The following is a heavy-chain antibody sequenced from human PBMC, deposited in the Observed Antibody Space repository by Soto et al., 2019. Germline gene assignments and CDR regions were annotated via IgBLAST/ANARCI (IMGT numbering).Heavy chain of an antibody. CDR2: ISTYNGNT. D-gene: IGHD3-22*01. V-gene: IGHV1-18*04. CDR3: AREGYYDSSGYYSPCDS. J-gene: IGHJ4*02. CDR1: GYTFTTYG. Sequence: VSCKASGYTFTTYGISWARQAPGQGLEWMGWISTYNGNTNYAQKFQGRVTMTTDTSTSTAYMELRSLRSDDTAVYYCAREGYYDSSGYYSPCDSWGQGTPVTVSS.